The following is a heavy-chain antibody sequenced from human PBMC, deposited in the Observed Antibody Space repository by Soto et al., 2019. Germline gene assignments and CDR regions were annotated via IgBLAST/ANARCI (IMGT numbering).Heavy chain of an antibody. CDR1: GYTFTSYG. D-gene: IGHD6-6*01. V-gene: IGHV1-18*01. Sequence: QVQLVQSGAEVKKPGASVKVSFKASGYTFTSYGISWVRQAPGQGLEWMGWISAYNGNTNYAQKLQGRVTMTTDTSTSTAYMELRSLRSDDTAVYYCAREVATAAPDYYYYYGMDVWGQGTTVTVSS. J-gene: IGHJ6*02. CDR3: AREVATAAPDYYYYYGMDV. CDR2: ISAYNGNT.